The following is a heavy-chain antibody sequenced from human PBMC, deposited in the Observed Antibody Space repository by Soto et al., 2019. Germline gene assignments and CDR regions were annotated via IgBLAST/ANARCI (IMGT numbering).Heavy chain of an antibody. V-gene: IGHV4-31*03. J-gene: IGHJ4*02. CDR2: IYYSGST. D-gene: IGHD5-12*01. CDR3: ARFPPGRYSGYDAPFDY. Sequence: SETLSLTCTVSGGSISSGGYYWSWIRQHPGKGLEWIGYIYYSGSTYYNPSLKSRVTISVDTSKNQFSLKLSSVTAADTAVYYCARFPPGRYSGYDAPFDYWGQGTLVTVSS. CDR1: GGSISSGGYY.